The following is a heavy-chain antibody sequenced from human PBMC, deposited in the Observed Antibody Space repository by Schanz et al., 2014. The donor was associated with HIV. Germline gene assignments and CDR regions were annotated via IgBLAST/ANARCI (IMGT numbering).Heavy chain of an antibody. CDR1: GFSFSNFG. Sequence: HVHLVESGGGVVQPGRSLSLSCEVSGFSFSNFGMHWARQAPGKGLEWVAVTSYDGANKYYGDTVKGRFTISRDNSKNTLFLQMNSLRAEDTAVYFCAKDRSGGSWWPLGGMDVWGQGTTVTVSS. D-gene: IGHD6-13*01. V-gene: IGHV3-30*18. CDR3: AKDRSGGSWWPLGGMDV. CDR2: TSYDGANK. J-gene: IGHJ6*02.